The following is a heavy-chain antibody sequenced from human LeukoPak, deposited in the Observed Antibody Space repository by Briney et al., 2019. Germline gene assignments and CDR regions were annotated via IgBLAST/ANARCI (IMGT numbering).Heavy chain of an antibody. CDR1: GVTFNNAW. CDR3: TTDQYSGTMTFDY. Sequence: GGSLRLSCAASGVTFNNAWMSWVRQAPGKGLEWVGRIESKTDGGTTDYAAPVKGRFTISRDDSKNTLYLRMNSLKREDTAVYYCTTDQYSGTMTFDYWGQGTLVTVSS. J-gene: IGHJ4*02. D-gene: IGHD6-6*01. CDR2: IESKTDGGTT. V-gene: IGHV3-15*04.